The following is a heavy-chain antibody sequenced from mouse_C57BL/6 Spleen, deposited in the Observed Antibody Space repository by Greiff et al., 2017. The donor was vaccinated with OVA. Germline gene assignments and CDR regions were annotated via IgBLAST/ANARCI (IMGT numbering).Heavy chain of an antibody. J-gene: IGHJ2*01. V-gene: IGHV5-17*01. D-gene: IGHD2-2*01. CDR3: ARPYGYDGGYFDY. Sequence: VHVKQSGGGLVKPGGSLKLSCAASGFTFSDYGMHWVRQAPEKGLEWVAYISSGSSTIYYADTVKGRFTISRDNAKNTLFLQMTSLRSEDTAMYYCARPYGYDGGYFDYWGQGTTLTVSS. CDR1: GFTFSDYG. CDR2: ISSGSSTI.